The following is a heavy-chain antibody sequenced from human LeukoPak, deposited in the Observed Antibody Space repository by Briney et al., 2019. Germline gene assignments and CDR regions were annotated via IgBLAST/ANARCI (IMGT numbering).Heavy chain of an antibody. J-gene: IGHJ4*02. V-gene: IGHV3-33*01. CDR1: GFTFSSYG. D-gene: IGHD3-22*01. CDR3: ARVSYYDSSGYYALDDY. CDR2: IWYDGSNK. Sequence: GGSLRLSCAASGFTFSSYGSHWVRQAPGKGLGWVAVIWYDGSNKNYADSVKGRFTISRDNSKNTLYLQMNSLRAEDTAVYYCARVSYYDSSGYYALDDYWGQGTLVTVSS.